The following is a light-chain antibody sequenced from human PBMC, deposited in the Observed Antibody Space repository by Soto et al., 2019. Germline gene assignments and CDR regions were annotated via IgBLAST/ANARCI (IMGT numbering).Light chain of an antibody. Sequence: DIQMTQSPSSLSASVGDRVTITCRASQSISIYLNWYQQKPGKAPKLLIYAASSLQSGVPSRFSGSGSGTDFTLPISSLQHEDFATYYCQQSYSTLTFTFGPGTKVDIK. CDR3: QQSYSTLTFT. V-gene: IGKV1-39*01. J-gene: IGKJ3*01. CDR1: QSISIY. CDR2: AAS.